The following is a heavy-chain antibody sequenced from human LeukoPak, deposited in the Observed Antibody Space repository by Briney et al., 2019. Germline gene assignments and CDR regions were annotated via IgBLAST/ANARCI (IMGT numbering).Heavy chain of an antibody. V-gene: IGHV1-2*06. J-gene: IGHJ5*02. D-gene: IGHD3-10*01. CDR2: INPNSGGT. CDR1: GYTFTGYY. CDR3: ARAPLGYNWFDP. Sequence: ASVKVSCKASGYTFTGYYMHWVRQAPGQGLELMGRINPNSGGTNYAQKFQGRVTMTKDTSISTGYMELSRLRSDDTAVYYCARAPLGYNWFDPWGQGTLVTVSS.